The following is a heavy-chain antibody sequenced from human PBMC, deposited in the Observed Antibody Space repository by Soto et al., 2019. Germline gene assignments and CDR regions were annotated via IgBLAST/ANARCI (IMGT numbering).Heavy chain of an antibody. J-gene: IGHJ4*02. D-gene: IGHD4-17*01. V-gene: IGHV1-2*02. CDR2: INPNSGGT. CDR3: ARDSYESGDPCPDY. Sequence: ASVKVSFKASGYTFTGYYMHWVRQAPGQGLEWMGWINPNSGGTNYAQKFQGRVTMTRXXXXXXAXMXLXXXXSDXTAVYYCARDSYESGDPCPDYWGQGTLVTVSS. CDR1: GYTFTGYY.